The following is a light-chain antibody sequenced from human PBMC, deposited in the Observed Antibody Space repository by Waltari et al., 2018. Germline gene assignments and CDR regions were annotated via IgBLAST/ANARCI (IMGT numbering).Light chain of an antibody. CDR3: STYSPSGTPYV. J-gene: IGLJ1*01. V-gene: IGLV2-14*03. CDR1: SGDIGRHNF. CDR2: DVS. Sequence: QSALTQPASVSGSPGQSITNTCTGTSGDIGRHNFVSCYQQLPGKAPRLMIFDVSIRPSGVSDRFSGSKSGNAASLTISGLQAEDEADYYCSTYSPSGTPYVFGTGTEVTVL.